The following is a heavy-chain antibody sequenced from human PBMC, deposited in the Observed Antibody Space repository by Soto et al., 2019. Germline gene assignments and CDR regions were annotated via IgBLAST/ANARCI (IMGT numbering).Heavy chain of an antibody. CDR1: GGSISSSSYY. CDR2: IYYSGST. D-gene: IGHD4-17*01. J-gene: IGHJ6*02. Sequence: SETLSLTCTVSGGSISSSSYYWGWIRQPPGKGLEWIGSIYYSGSTYYNPSLKSRVTISVDTSKNQFSLKLSSVTAADTAVYYCARVAMNDYGESYYYGMDVWGQGTTVTVSS. CDR3: ARVAMNDYGESYYYGMDV. V-gene: IGHV4-39*01.